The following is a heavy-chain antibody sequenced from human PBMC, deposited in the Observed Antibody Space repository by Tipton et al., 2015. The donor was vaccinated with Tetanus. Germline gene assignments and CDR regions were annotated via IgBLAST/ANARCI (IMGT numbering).Heavy chain of an antibody. J-gene: IGHJ6*02. V-gene: IGHV4-59*01. CDR3: ARQLKYSLYGMDV. CDR1: GGSISSYY. Sequence: GLVKPSETLSLTCTVSGGSISSYYWSWIRQPPGKGMEWIGYIYYSGSTNYNPSLKSRVTISVDTSKNQFSLKLSSVTAADTAVYYCARQLKYSLYGMDVWGQGTTVTVSS. CDR2: IYYSGST. D-gene: IGHD6-6*01.